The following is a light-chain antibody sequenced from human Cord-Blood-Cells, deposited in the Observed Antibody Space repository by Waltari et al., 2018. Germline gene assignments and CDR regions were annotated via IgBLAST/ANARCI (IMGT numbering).Light chain of an antibody. Sequence: QSVLTQPPSVSGAPGQRVTISCTGSSSNIGAGYDVHWYQQLPGTAPKLLIYGNSNRPAGVPDRFAVSKSGTSASRAITGLQAEDEADYYCQSYDSSLSGSVFGGGTKLTVL. CDR1: SSNIGAGYD. CDR3: QSYDSSLSGSV. V-gene: IGLV1-40*01. J-gene: IGLJ2*01. CDR2: GNS.